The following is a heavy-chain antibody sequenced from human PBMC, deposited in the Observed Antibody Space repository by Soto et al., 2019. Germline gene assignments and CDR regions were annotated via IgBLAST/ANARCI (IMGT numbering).Heavy chain of an antibody. CDR2: IRSKAYGGTT. D-gene: IGHD5-12*01. CDR3: TRVESGYDFFYYGMDV. J-gene: IGHJ6*02. CDR1: GFTFGDYA. V-gene: IGHV3-49*04. Sequence: GGSLRLSCTASGFTFGDYAMSWVRQAPGKGLEWVGFIRSKAYGGTTEYAASVKGRFTISRDDSKSIAYLQMNSLKTEDTAVYYCTRVESGYDFFYYGMDVWGQGTTVTVSS.